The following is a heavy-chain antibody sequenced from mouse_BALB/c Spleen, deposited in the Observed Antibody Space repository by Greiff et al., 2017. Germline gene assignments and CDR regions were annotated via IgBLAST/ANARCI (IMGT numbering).Heavy chain of an antibody. D-gene: IGHD3-1*01. CDR1: GYTFTSYW. J-gene: IGHJ2*01. V-gene: IGHV1-7*01. CDR2: INPSTGYT. Sequence: QVQLQQSGAELSKPGASVKMSCKASGYTFTSYWMHWVKQRPGQGLEWIGYINPSTGYTEYNQKFKDKATLTADKSSSTAYMQLSSLTSEDSAVYYCARSGGRGNYFDYWGQGTTLTVSS. CDR3: ARSGGRGNYFDY.